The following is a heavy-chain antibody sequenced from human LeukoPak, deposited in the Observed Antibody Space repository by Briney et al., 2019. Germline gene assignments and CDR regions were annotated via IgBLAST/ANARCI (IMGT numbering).Heavy chain of an antibody. CDR1: GFTLSSYA. D-gene: IGHD2-2*01. Sequence: GRSLRLSCAASGFTLSSYAMHWVRQAPGKGLEWVAVISSDGNNKYYADSVKGRFTISRDNSKNTLYLQMNSLRAEDTAVYYCARDEYLWVVIQLGLFDYWGQGTLVTVSS. V-gene: IGHV3-30-3*01. J-gene: IGHJ4*02. CDR2: ISSDGNNK. CDR3: ARDEYLWVVIQLGLFDY.